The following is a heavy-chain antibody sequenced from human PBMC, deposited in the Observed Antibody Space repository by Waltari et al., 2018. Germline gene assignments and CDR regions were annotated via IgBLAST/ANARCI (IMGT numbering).Heavy chain of an antibody. D-gene: IGHD3-16*01. CDR1: GFTFSSYG. V-gene: IGHV3-30*18. J-gene: IGHJ4*02. Sequence: QVQLVESGGGVVQPGRSLRLSCAAAGFTFSSYGMHWVRQAPGKGLEWVAVIWYDGSNKYYADSVKGRFTISRDNSKNTLYLQMNSLRAEDTAMYCCAKDNLGEDDRGYPDYWGQGTLVTVSS. CDR3: AKDNLGEDDRGYPDY. CDR2: IWYDGSNK.